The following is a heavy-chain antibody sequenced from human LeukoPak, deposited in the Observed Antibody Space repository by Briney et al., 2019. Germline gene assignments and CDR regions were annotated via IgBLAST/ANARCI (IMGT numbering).Heavy chain of an antibody. Sequence: PSETLSLTCAVYGGSFSGYYWSWIRQPPGKGLEWIGEINHSGSTNYNPSLKSRVTISVDTSKNQFSLKLSSVTAADTAVYYCARGRKITISAEYYYCGMDVWGQGTTVTVSS. J-gene: IGHJ6*02. D-gene: IGHD3-3*01. CDR2: INHSGST. CDR1: GGSFSGYY. CDR3: ARGRKITISAEYYYCGMDV. V-gene: IGHV4-34*01.